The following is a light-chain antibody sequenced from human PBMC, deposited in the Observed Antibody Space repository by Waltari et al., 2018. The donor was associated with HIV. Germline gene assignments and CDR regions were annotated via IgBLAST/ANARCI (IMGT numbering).Light chain of an antibody. CDR2: RNN. CDR3: VAWDDSLRGVV. J-gene: IGLJ2*01. CDR1: PPNIGSTD. Sequence: SVLTQPPSASGTPGQRVTISCSGSPPNIGSTDVFWYQHLPGAAPKLLIHRNNQRPSGVPDRFSGSTSGTSASLAISGLRSEDEADYYCVAWDDSLRGVVFGGGTKVAAL. V-gene: IGLV1-47*01.